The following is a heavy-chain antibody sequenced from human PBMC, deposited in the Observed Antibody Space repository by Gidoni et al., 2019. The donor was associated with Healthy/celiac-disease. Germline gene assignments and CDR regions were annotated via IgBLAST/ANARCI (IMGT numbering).Heavy chain of an antibody. V-gene: IGHV3-23*01. CDR3: AKSRLVVVTAILDAFDI. J-gene: IGHJ3*02. CDR2: ISGSGGST. Sequence: EVQLLESGGGLVQPGGSLRLSCAASGFTFSSYAMSWVRQAPGKGLEWVSAISGSGGSTYYADSVKGRFTISRDNSKNTLYLQMNSLRAEDTAVYYCAKSRLVVVTAILDAFDIWGQGTMVTVSS. D-gene: IGHD2-21*02. CDR1: GFTFSSYA.